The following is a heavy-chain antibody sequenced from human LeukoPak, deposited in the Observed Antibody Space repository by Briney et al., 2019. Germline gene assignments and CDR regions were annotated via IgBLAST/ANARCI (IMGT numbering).Heavy chain of an antibody. Sequence: ASETLSLTCFVSGDSITSSSYYWSWIRQPPGKGLEWIGYIYYSGSTNYNPSLKSRVTISVDTSKNQFSLKLSSVTAADTAVYYCARYSVTSDAFDIWGQGTMVTVSS. CDR3: ARYSVTSDAFDI. CDR2: IYYSGST. J-gene: IGHJ3*02. CDR1: GDSITSSSYY. D-gene: IGHD4-17*01. V-gene: IGHV4-61*01.